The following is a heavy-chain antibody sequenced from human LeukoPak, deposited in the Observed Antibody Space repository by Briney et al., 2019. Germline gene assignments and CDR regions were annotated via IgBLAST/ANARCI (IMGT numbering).Heavy chain of an antibody. CDR3: ARGVCSGGSCYSPKDWFDP. CDR1: GYTFTSYY. V-gene: IGHV1-46*01. CDR2: INPSGGST. D-gene: IGHD2-15*01. J-gene: IGHJ5*02. Sequence: ASVKVSCKASGYTFTSYYMHWERQAPRQGLEWMGIINPSGGSTSYAQRFQGRVTMTRDTSTSTVYMELSSLRSEDTAVYYCARGVCSGGSCYSPKDWFDPWGQGTLVTVSS.